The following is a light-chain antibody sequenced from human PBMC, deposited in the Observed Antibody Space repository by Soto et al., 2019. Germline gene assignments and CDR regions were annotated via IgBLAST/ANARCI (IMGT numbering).Light chain of an antibody. Sequence: EIVMTQSPGTLYVSPGERATLSCRASQSIYNNLAWYQQKPGQAPKLLIHGASTRATGIPDRFSGSGSGTDFTLTISSLQSEDFGVYYCQHQSSWPRTFGQGTKVEIK. CDR2: GAS. CDR1: QSIYNN. CDR3: QHQSSWPRT. J-gene: IGKJ1*01. V-gene: IGKV3-15*01.